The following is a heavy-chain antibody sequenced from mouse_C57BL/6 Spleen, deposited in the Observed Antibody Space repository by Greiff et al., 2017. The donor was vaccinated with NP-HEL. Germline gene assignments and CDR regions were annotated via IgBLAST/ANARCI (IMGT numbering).Heavy chain of an antibody. V-gene: IGHV5-4*01. D-gene: IGHD2-5*01. CDR1: GFTFSSYA. J-gene: IGHJ4*01. Sequence: EVQVVESGGGLVKPGGSLKLSCAASGFTFSSYAMSWVRQTPEKRLEWVATISDGGSYTYYPDNVKGRFTISRDNAKNNLYLQMSHLKSEDTAMYYCARDSNYLYAMDYWGQGTSVTVSS. CDR3: ARDSNYLYAMDY. CDR2: ISDGGSYT.